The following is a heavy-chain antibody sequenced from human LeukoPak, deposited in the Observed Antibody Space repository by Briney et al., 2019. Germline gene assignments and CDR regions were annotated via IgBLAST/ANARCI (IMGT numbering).Heavy chain of an antibody. CDR2: ISGSGDTT. D-gene: IGHD2-21*01. V-gene: IGHV3-23*01. CDR1: GFTFSTDA. J-gene: IGHJ4*02. Sequence: PGGSLRLSCAVSGFTFSTDAMTWVRQAPGKGLEWVSGISGSGDTTNYADSVKGRFTISRDNSKNTLYLQMNSLRVEDTAVYFCTNGSGGGHSGLVYWGQGTLAIVSS. CDR3: TNGSGGGHSGLVY.